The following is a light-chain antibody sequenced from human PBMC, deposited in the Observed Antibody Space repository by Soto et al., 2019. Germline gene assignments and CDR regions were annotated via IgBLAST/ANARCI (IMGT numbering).Light chain of an antibody. J-gene: IGKJ2*01. CDR2: DAS. V-gene: IGKV1-5*01. CDR3: QQYNSYRYT. CDR1: QSISSW. Sequence: DIQMTQSPSTLSESVGDRATITCRASQSISSWLAWYQQKPGKAPKLLIYDASSLESGVPSRFSGSGSGTEFTLTISSLQPDDFATYYCQQYNSYRYTFGQGTKLEIK.